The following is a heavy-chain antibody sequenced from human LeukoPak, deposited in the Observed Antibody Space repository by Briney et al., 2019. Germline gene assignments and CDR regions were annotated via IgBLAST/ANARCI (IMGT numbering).Heavy chain of an antibody. V-gene: IGHV4-39*01. CDR1: GVSISSSSYY. CDR2: IYYSGST. J-gene: IGHJ4*02. Sequence: SETLSLTCTVSGVSISSSSYYWGWIRQPPGKGLEWIGSIYYSGSTYYNPSLKSRVTISVDTSKNQFSLKLSSVTAADTAVYYCATHQSGYADNWSQGTLVTVSS. D-gene: IGHD3-3*01. CDR3: ATHQSGYADN.